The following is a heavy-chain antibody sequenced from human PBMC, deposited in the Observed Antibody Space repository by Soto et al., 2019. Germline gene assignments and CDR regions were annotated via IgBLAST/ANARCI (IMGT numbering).Heavy chain of an antibody. D-gene: IGHD2-2*02. CDR1: GSRFSNYV. V-gene: IGHV1-69*06. CDR2: IIPIFNST. J-gene: IGHJ4*02. CDR3: AREGRGKKAGYNGLVSLGY. Sequence: SAKVSCKVSGSRFSNYVISWVRQAPGHGLEWLGRIIPIFNSTKYAQSFQGRVTITADKSTSTASLELSSLRSDDTAVYYCAREGRGKKAGYNGLVSLGYWGQGTLVTVSS.